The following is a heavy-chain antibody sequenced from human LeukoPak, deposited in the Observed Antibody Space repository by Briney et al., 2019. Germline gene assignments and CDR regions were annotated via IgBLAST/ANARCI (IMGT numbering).Heavy chain of an antibody. J-gene: IGHJ4*02. CDR3: ARGLVVVPAVSDY. V-gene: IGHV3-30*02. D-gene: IGHD2-2*01. CDR2: IRYDGSIK. CDR1: GFTFSSYG. Sequence: GGSLRLSCAASGFTFSSYGMHWVRQAPGKGLEWVAFIRYDGSIKYYADSVKGRFTISRDNSKNTLYLQMNSLRVEGTSVYYCARGLVVVPAVSDYWGQGTLVTVSS.